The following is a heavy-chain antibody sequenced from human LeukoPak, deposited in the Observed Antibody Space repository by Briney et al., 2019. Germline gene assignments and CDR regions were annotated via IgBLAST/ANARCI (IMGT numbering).Heavy chain of an antibody. Sequence: SETLSLTCTVSGGSISSSTYSWGWIRQPPGEGLEWIGGFYFSGSTYYNPSLKSRVTISVDTSKNQFSLKLSSVTAADTAVYYCARNTYYYDSSGYYHFDYWGQGTLVTVSS. V-gene: IGHV4-39*07. CDR1: GGSISSSTYS. D-gene: IGHD3-22*01. CDR3: ARNTYYYDSSGYYHFDY. J-gene: IGHJ4*02. CDR2: FYFSGST.